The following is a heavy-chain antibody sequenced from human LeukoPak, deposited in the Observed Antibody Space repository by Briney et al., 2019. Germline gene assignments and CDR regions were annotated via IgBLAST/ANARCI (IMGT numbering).Heavy chain of an antibody. D-gene: IGHD1-26*01. CDR1: GYTFTSYY. CDR3: ARDPYSGGYGDYYYYYMDL. Sequence: ASVKVSCKASGYTFTSYYMHWVRQAPGQGLEWMRWINPNSGGTNYAQKFQGRVTMTRDTSISTAYMELSSLRSEDTAVYYCARDPYSGGYGDYYYYYMDLWGQGTTVTISS. V-gene: IGHV1-2*02. CDR2: INPNSGGT. J-gene: IGHJ6*03.